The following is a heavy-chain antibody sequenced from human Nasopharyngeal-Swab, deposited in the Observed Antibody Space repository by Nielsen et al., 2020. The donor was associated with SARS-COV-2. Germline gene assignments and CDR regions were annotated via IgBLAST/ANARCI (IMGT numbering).Heavy chain of an antibody. J-gene: IGHJ4*02. CDR1: GFTFSSYG. Sequence: GESLKISCAASGFTFSSYGMHWVRQAPGKGLEWVAVISYDGSNKYYADSVKGRFTISRDNSKNTLYLQMHSLRAEDTAVYYCAKDGVPGDDILTGYPAYWGQGTLVTVSS. CDR3: AKDGVPGDDILTGYPAY. D-gene: IGHD3-9*01. CDR2: ISYDGSNK. V-gene: IGHV3-30*18.